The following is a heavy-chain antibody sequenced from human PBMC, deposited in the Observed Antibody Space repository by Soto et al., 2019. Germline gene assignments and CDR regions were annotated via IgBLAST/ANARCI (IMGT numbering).Heavy chain of an antibody. D-gene: IGHD6-19*01. CDR3: ARHQWLASCWNFDL. Sequence: EVQLVQSGAEVKKPGESVRISSKGSGYSFTSYWISWLRQMPGKGLEWMGRINPSDSYTNYSPSFQGHVTISADKSISTAYEQWGSLKGSDTAVYYCARHQWLASCWNFDLWGRGTLVTVSS. V-gene: IGHV5-10-1*03. J-gene: IGHJ2*01. CDR2: INPSDSYT. CDR1: GYSFTSYW.